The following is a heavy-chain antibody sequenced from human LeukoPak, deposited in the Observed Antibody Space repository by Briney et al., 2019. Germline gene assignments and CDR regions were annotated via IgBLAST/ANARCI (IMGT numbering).Heavy chain of an antibody. D-gene: IGHD1-26*01. V-gene: IGHV3-21*01. CDR2: ISSTSRYI. J-gene: IGHJ4*02. CDR1: GFTFSSYS. CDR3: ARSFPPTSGDLAGLAWDY. Sequence: GGSLRLSCAASGFTFSSYSVNWVRQAPGKGLEWVSSISSTSRYIYYADSVEGRFTISRDNAKNSLFLQMNSLRAEDTAVYYCARSFPPTSGDLAGLAWDYWGQGALVTVSS.